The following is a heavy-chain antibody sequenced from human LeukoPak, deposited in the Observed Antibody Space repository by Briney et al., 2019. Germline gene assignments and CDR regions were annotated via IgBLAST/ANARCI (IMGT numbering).Heavy chain of an antibody. J-gene: IGHJ5*02. CDR2: MSPKSGNT. V-gene: IGHV1-8*01. CDR1: GYSFTSYD. CDR3: SRGRGSSAWFDP. Sequence: ASVKVSCKASGYSFTSYDINWVRQATGQGLEWMGWMSPKSGNTGYAQKFQGRVTMTGNTSISTAYMELSSLRSEDTAVYYCSRGRGSSAWFDPWGQGTLVTVSS. D-gene: IGHD1-26*01.